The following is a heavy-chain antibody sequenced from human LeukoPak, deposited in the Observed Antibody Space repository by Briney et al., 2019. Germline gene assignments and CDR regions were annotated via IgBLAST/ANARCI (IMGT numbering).Heavy chain of an antibody. CDR2: IRSSGSPI. V-gene: IGHV3-48*02. CDR1: GFTFSSYS. Sequence: PGGSLRLSCAASGFTFSSYSMNWVRQAPGKGLEWVAYIRSSGSPIYYADSVKGRFTISRDNAKNSLYPQMNSLRDEDTAVYYCVRDPDALDFWGQGTPVTVSS. J-gene: IGHJ4*02. CDR3: VRDPDALDF.